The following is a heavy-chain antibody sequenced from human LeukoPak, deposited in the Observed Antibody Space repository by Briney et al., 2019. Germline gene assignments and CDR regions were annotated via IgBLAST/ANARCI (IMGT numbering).Heavy chain of an antibody. CDR1: GVSFSGYY. D-gene: IGHD3-22*01. V-gene: IGHV4-59*01. CDR3: ARDKPLDYYDSSGYSRKEQYYYYYYMDV. J-gene: IGHJ6*03. Sequence: SETLSLTCAVYGVSFSGYYWSWIRQPPGKGLEGIGYIYYSGSTNYNPSLKSRVTISVDTSKNQSSLKLSSVTAADTAVYYCARDKPLDYYDSSGYSRKEQYYYYYYMDVWGKGTTVTVSS. CDR2: IYYSGST.